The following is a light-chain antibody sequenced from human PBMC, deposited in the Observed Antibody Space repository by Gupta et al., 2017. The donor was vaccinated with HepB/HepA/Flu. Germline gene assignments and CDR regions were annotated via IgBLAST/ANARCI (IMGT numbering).Light chain of an antibody. Sequence: QSVLTQPPSVSGAPGQRVTISCTGSSSNIGAGYDVHWYQQLPRTAPTPLLYGNRNRPSGAAARFSVSESDSAATVAITSLQAEDEADYYYQSYERGRSGSGVFGGGTKLTVL. V-gene: IGLV1-40*01. CDR1: SSNIGAGYD. CDR3: QSYERGRSGSGV. J-gene: IGLJ3*02. CDR2: GNR.